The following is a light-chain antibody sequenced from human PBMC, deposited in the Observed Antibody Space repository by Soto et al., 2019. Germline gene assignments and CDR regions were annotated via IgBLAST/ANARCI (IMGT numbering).Light chain of an antibody. J-gene: IGKJ4*01. Sequence: IQLTQSPSSLCASVVDRVTLSCRASQDIAIYLAWYQQKPGEAPKLLIYAASTLYGGVPSRFSGSGAGTDFALTITSLQAEDFATYYCQQLRMYPSTFGGGTKV. CDR3: QQLRMYPST. CDR1: QDIAIY. V-gene: IGKV1-9*01. CDR2: AAS.